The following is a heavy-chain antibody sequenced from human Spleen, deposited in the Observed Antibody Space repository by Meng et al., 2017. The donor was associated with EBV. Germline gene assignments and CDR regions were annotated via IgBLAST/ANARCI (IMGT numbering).Heavy chain of an antibody. CDR3: ARTAMVRYFNY. J-gene: IGHJ4*02. V-gene: IGHV4-30-4*01. CDR1: GGSISSGGYY. D-gene: IGHD5-18*01. CDR2: IYYSGST. Sequence: QVQLQDSGPGLVKPSQPLSLTCAVSGGSISSGGYYWSWIRQPPGKGLEWIGYIYYSGSTYYNPSLKSRVTISVDTSKNQFSLKLSSVTAADTAVYYCARTAMVRYFNYWGQGTLVTVSS.